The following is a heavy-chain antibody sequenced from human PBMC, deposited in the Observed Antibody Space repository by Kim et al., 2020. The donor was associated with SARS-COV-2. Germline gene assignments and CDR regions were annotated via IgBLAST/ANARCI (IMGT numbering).Heavy chain of an antibody. CDR3: ARAVVVVPAAISHYYYYYGMDV. CDR2: IYYSWST. J-gene: IGHJ6*02. V-gene: IGHV4-59*13. CDR1: GGSISSYY. D-gene: IGHD2-2*02. Sequence: SETLSLTCTVSGGSISSYYWSWIRQPPGKGLEWIGYIYYSWSTNYNPSLKSRVTISVDTSKNQFSLKLSSVTAADTAVYYCARAVVVVPAAISHYYYYYGMDVWGQGTTVTVSS.